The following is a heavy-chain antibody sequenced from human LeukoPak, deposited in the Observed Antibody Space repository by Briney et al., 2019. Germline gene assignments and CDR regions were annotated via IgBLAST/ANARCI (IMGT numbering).Heavy chain of an antibody. CDR3: ASVYCGGDCYPPS. CDR1: GGSFSGYY. Sequence: PSETLSLTCAVYGGSFSGYYWSWIRQPPGKGLEWIGEINHSGSTNYNPSLKSRVTISVDTSKNQFSLKLSSVTAADTAVYYCASVYCGGDCYPPSWGQGTLVTVSS. D-gene: IGHD2-21*02. V-gene: IGHV4-34*01. J-gene: IGHJ4*02. CDR2: INHSGST.